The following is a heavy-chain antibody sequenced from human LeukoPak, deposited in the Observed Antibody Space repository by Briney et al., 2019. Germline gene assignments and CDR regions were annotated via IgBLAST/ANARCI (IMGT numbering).Heavy chain of an antibody. J-gene: IGHJ4*02. CDR1: GFTFSSYS. V-gene: IGHV3-21*04. CDR2: ISSSSSYI. CDR3: ATAYDYGDYTPDY. D-gene: IGHD4-17*01. Sequence: GGSLRLSSVASGFTFSSYSMNWVRQAPGKRLEWVSSISSSSSYIYYADSVKGRFTISRDNAKNSLYLQMNSLRAEDTAVYYCATAYDYGDYTPDYWGQGILVTVSS.